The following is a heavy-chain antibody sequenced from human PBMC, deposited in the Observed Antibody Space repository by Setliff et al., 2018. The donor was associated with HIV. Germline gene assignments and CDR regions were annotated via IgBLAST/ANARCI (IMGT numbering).Heavy chain of an antibody. CDR1: GFTFSTYS. J-gene: IGHJ4*02. V-gene: IGHV3-48*01. CDR3: AREGGSSDSLDY. Sequence: PGGSLRLSCAASGFTFSTYSMNWVRQAPGKGLEWVSYISRSGDTIDYADSVKGRFTISRDNAKNSVSLQMNSLRVEDTAVYYCAREGGSSDSLDYWGQGALVTVSS. CDR2: ISRSGDTI. D-gene: IGHD6-13*01.